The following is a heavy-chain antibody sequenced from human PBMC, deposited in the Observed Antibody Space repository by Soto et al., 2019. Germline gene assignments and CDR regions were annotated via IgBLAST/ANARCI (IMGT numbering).Heavy chain of an antibody. CDR1: GYTFTSYG. CDR2: ISVYNGNT. J-gene: IGHJ4*02. D-gene: IGHD3-22*01. Sequence: QVRLVQSGAEVKKPGASVKVSCKASGYTFTSYGITWVRQAPGQGLEWIGWISVYNGNTNYAQKLQGRVTMTTDTSTRTAYMQLRGLKSDDTAVYYCARLGGGYGDNKFFGYWGQGTLFAFSS. CDR3: ARLGGGYGDNKFFGY. V-gene: IGHV1-18*01.